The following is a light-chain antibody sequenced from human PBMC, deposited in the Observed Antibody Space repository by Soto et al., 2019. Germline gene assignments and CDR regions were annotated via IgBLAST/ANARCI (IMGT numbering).Light chain of an antibody. CDR3: SSYAGSNNLL. Sequence: QSALTQPASLSGSPGQSITISCTGTSSDIGAYDYVSWFQQHPGKAPKLMISEVNNRPSGVSNRFSGSKSGNTAYLTISGLQVEDEADYYCSSYAGSNNLLFGGGTKLTVL. J-gene: IGLJ2*01. CDR2: EVN. CDR1: SSDIGAYDY. V-gene: IGLV2-14*01.